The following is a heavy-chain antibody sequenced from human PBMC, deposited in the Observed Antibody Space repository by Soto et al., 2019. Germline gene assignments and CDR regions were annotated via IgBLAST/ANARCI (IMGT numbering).Heavy chain of an antibody. CDR3: ARGSSRPLPYGSGSYPFDY. CDR1: GFTFSDYY. J-gene: IGHJ4*02. V-gene: IGHV3-11*01. CDR2: ISSSGSTI. Sequence: PGGSLRLSCAASGFTFSDYYMSWIRQAPGKGLEWVSYISSSGSTIYYADSVKGRFTISRDNAKNSLYLQMNSLRAEDTAVYYCARGSSRPLPYGSGSYPFDYWGQGTLVTVSS. D-gene: IGHD3-10*01.